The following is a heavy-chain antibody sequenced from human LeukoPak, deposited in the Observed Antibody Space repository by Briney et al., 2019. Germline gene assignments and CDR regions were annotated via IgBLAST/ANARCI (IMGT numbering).Heavy chain of an antibody. J-gene: IGHJ4*02. V-gene: IGHV3-15*01. D-gene: IGHD6-19*01. CDR2: IKGKTDGGTT. Sequence: GGSLRLSCAASGFTFSNAWMSWVRQAPGKGLEWVGRIKGKTDGGTTDYAAPVKGRFTISRDDSKNTLYLQMNSLKTEDTAVYYCTTTTVAGTVDYWGQGTLVTVSS. CDR1: GFTFSNAW. CDR3: TTTTVAGTVDY.